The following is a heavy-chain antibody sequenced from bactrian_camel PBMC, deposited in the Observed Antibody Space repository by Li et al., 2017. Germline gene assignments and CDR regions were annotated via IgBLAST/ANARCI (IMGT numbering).Heavy chain of an antibody. CDR1: GYTYSGHC. V-gene: IGHV3-2*01. J-gene: IGHJ6*01. Sequence: QLVESGGGSVQAGGSLRLSCAFSGYTYSGHCMGWFRQAPGKGLEWVSSIYSDGSHTYYADSVKGRFTISRDNAKNTVYLRINSLKSEDTALYYCATLYGGNWANPMYFGYWGQGTQVTVS. D-gene: IGHD6*01. CDR2: IYSDGSHT. CDR3: ATLYGGNWANPMYFGY.